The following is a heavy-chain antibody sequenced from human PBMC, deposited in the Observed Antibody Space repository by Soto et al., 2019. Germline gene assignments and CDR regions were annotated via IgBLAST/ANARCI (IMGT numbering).Heavy chain of an antibody. CDR3: TSTSYYYDSSGYLYVADAFDI. Sequence: GSLRLSCTASGFTFGDYAMSWFRQAPGKGPEWVGFIRSKAYGGTTEYAASVKGRFTISRDDSKSIAYLQMNSLKTEDTAVYYCTSTSYYYDSSGYLYVADAFDIWGQGTMVTV. CDR1: GFTFGDYA. D-gene: IGHD3-22*01. J-gene: IGHJ3*02. CDR2: IRSKAYGGTT. V-gene: IGHV3-49*03.